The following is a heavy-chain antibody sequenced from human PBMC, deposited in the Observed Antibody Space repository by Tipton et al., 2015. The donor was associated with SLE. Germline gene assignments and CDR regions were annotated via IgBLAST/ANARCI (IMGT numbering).Heavy chain of an antibody. CDR3: ARGYSGSYYYYYYMDV. CDR2: IHHSGST. V-gene: IGHV4-31*03. CDR1: GDSISSGGYD. D-gene: IGHD1-26*01. Sequence: TLSLTCSVSGDSISSGGYDWTWIRQHPGQGLEWIGNIHHSGSTHYNPSLKSRVTISVDRSKNQFSLKLSSVTAADTAVYYCARGYSGSYYYYYYMDVWGKGTTVTVSS. J-gene: IGHJ6*03.